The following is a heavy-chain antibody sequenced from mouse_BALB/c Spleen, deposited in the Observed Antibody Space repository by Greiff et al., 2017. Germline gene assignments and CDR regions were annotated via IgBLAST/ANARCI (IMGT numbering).Heavy chain of an antibody. V-gene: IGHV1-9*01. D-gene: IGHD2-14*01. Sequence: VKLQESGAELMKPGASVKISCKATGYTFSSYWIEWVKQRPGHGLEWIGEILPGSGSTNYNEKFKGKATFTADTSSNTAYMQLSSLTSEDSAVYYCASGVRRGAWFAYWGQGTLVTVSA. CDR1: GYTFSSYW. J-gene: IGHJ3*01. CDR2: ILPGSGST. CDR3: ASGVRRGAWFAY.